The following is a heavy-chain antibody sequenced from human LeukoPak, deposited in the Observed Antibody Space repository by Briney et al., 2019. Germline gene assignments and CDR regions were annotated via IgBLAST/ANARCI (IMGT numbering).Heavy chain of an antibody. D-gene: IGHD3-22*01. Sequence: SETLSLTCTVSGGSISSYYWSWIRQPPGKGLEWIGYIYYSGSTYYNPSLKSRVTISVDTSKNQFSLKLSSVTAADTAVYYCARESRDSSGYHADYWGQGTLVTVSS. CDR2: IYYSGST. CDR1: GGSISSYY. J-gene: IGHJ4*02. CDR3: ARESRDSSGYHADY. V-gene: IGHV4-59*12.